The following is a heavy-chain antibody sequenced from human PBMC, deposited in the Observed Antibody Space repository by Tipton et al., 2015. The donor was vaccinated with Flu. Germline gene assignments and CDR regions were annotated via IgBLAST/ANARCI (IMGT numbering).Heavy chain of an antibody. CDR1: GGSISSYY. V-gene: IGHV4-59*01. CDR3: ARAVVITTTMGGDWFDP. CDR2: IYYSGST. Sequence: TLSLTCTVSGGSISSYYWSWIRQPPGKGLEWIGYIYYSGSTNYNPSLKSRVTISVDMSKNQFSLNLSSVTAADTAVYYCARAVVITTTMGGDWFDPWGQGTLVTVSS. D-gene: IGHD3-10*01. J-gene: IGHJ5*02.